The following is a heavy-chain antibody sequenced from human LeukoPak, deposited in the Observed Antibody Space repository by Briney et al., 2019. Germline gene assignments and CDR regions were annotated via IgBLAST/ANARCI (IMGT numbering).Heavy chain of an antibody. J-gene: IGHJ4*02. CDR1: GITLSDYG. D-gene: IGHD3-22*01. CDR2: ISGSGGTT. V-gene: IGHV3-23*01. Sequence: GGSLRLSCAVSGITLSDYGMSWVRQTPGKGLGWVAGISGSGGTTSYADSVKGRFTISRDNPKNTLYLQMNSLRAEDTAVYFCAKRGVVIRVILVGFHKEAYYFDSWGQGALVTVSS. CDR3: AKRGVVIRVILVGFHKEAYYFDS.